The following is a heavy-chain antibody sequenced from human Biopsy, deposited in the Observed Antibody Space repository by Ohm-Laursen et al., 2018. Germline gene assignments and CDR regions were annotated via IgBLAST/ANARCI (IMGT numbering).Heavy chain of an antibody. CDR1: GFTFSSFG. CDR2: ISYDGSGE. Sequence: SLRLSCSASGFTFSSFGMHWVRQAPGKGLEWVAVISYDGSGEYYADSLQGRFIISRDNPKNTVDLQMNSLRAEDTAVYFCARDGKRWDYSTYFSWHFDLWGRGTLVTVSS. V-gene: IGHV3-30*03. J-gene: IGHJ2*01. CDR3: ARDGKRWDYSTYFSWHFDL. D-gene: IGHD4-11*01.